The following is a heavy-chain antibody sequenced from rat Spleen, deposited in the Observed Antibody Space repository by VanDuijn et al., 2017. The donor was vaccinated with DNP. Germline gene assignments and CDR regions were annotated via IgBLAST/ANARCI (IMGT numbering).Heavy chain of an antibody. V-gene: IGHV2-19*01. Sequence: QVQLKESGPGMVQPSQTLSLTCTVSGFSLTDYSVLWVRQPPGKVLEWIAAIASGGSTYYNSGLKSRLRISRDTSKSQVFLQMNSLQTEDSAIYYCTRDGTTDWGFAYWGQGTLVTVSS. J-gene: IGHJ3*01. CDR3: TRDGTTDWGFAY. D-gene: IGHD1-6*01. CDR2: IASGGST. CDR1: GFSLTDYS.